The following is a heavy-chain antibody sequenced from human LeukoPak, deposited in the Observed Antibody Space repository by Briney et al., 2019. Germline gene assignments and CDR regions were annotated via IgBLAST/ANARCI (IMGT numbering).Heavy chain of an antibody. CDR1: GGSFSGYY. Sequence: SETLSLTCAVYGGSFSGYYWSWIRQPAGKGLEWIGESYHSGSTNYNPSLKSRVTISVDTSKNQFSLKLSSVTAADTAVYYCARGRGSRPKKSSPQERIGYYMDVWGKGTTVTVSS. CDR2: SYHSGST. CDR3: ARGRGSRPKKSSPQERIGYYMDV. J-gene: IGHJ6*03. V-gene: IGHV4-34*01. D-gene: IGHD3-10*01.